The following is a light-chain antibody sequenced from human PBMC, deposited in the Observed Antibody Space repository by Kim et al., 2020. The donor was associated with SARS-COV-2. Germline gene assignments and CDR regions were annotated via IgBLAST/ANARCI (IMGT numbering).Light chain of an antibody. CDR2: QDN. CDR1: KLVDKY. Sequence: PAQTASITCSGDKLVDKYVSCYQQEPGQSPLLIIYQDNKRPSGIPERFSGSNSGNTATLTISETQAMDEADYYCQAWDSSTYVFGTGTKVTVL. V-gene: IGLV3-1*01. J-gene: IGLJ1*01. CDR3: QAWDSSTYV.